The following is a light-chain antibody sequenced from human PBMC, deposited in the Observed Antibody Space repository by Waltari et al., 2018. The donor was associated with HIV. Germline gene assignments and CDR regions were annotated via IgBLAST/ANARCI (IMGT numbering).Light chain of an antibody. CDR3: QQYDDLEYT. CDR2: DAS. V-gene: IGKV1-33*01. Sequence: DNQMTQSPSSLSASVGDRVTITCQASQDIKHYLNWYQQKPGKAPKLLIFDASDLETGVPSRFSGSGSGTHFSLTISSLRPEDNATYYCQQYDDLEYTFGQGTKLEMK. CDR1: QDIKHY. J-gene: IGKJ2*01.